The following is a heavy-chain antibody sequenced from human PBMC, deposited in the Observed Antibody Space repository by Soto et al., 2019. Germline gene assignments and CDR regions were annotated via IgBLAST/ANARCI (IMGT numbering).Heavy chain of an antibody. CDR1: GYTFTSYA. D-gene: IGHD3-9*01. CDR3: AREGAYYDILTGYRLDYYYYGMDV. V-gene: IGHV1-3*01. Sequence: ASVKVSCKASGYTFTSYAIHWVRQAPGQRLEWMGWINAGNGNRKYSQKLQGRVTITRDTSASTAYMELSSLRSEDTAVYYCAREGAYYDILTGYRLDYYYYGMDVWGQGTTVTVSS. J-gene: IGHJ6*02. CDR2: INAGNGNR.